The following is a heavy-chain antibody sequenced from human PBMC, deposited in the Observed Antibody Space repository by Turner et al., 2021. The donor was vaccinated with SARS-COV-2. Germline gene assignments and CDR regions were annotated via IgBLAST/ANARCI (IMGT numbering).Heavy chain of an antibody. CDR3: AKVGYSYGYPNHYFDY. J-gene: IGHJ4*02. CDR2: ISYDGSNK. V-gene: IGHV3-30*18. Sequence: QVQLVESGGGVVQPGRSLRRSCAASGFTFSSYGLHWVRQAPGKGLEWVAVISYDGSNKYYADSVKGRFTISRDNSKNTLYLQMNSLRAEDTAVYYCAKVGYSYGYPNHYFDYWGQGTLVTVSS. D-gene: IGHD5-18*01. CDR1: GFTFSSYG.